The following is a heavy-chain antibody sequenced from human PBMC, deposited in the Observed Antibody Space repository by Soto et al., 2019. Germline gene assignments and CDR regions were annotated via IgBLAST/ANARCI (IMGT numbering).Heavy chain of an antibody. J-gene: IGHJ5*02. Sequence: PGGSLRLSCVASGFTFSNYNMNWVRQAPGKGLEWVSHISGTGVYIHYADAVKGRLTISRDNAKSSVYLQMNSLRAEDTAVYYCAREGALKPFSSWGQGALVTVSS. V-gene: IGHV3-21*01. CDR1: GFTFSNYN. CDR3: AREGALKPFSS. CDR2: ISGTGVYI.